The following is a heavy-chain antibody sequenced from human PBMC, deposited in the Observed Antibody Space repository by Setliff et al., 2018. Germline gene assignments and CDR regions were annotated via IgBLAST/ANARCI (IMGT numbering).Heavy chain of an antibody. D-gene: IGHD5-18*01. CDR3: ARGRQTDTAFDY. CDR1: GGTFSSYA. CDR2: IIPILGIA. V-gene: IGHV1-69*10. Sequence: GASVKVSCKASGGTFSSYAISWVRQAPGQGLEWMGGIIPILGIANYAQKFQGRVTITADESTSTAYMELSSLRSEDTAVYYCARGRQTDTAFDYWGQGMLVTVSS. J-gene: IGHJ4*02.